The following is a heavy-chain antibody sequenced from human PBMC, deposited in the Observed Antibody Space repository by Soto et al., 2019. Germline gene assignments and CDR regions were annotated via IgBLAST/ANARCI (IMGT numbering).Heavy chain of an antibody. D-gene: IGHD3-10*01. Sequence: ASVKVSCKASAYTFIRYVFNWVRQATGQGLEWMGWMNANSGNTGYAQKFQGRVTITRNTSTSTAYMEVRSLRSDDTAVYYCAVAVVGGAVVGPPISYYFDYWGQGTLVTVP. J-gene: IGHJ4*02. CDR2: MNANSGNT. CDR3: AVAVVGGAVVGPPISYYFDY. CDR1: AYTFIRYV. V-gene: IGHV1-8*01.